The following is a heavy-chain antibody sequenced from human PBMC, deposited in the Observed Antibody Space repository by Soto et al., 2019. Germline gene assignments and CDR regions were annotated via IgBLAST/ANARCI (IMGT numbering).Heavy chain of an antibody. V-gene: IGHV3-23*01. J-gene: IGHJ6*02. Sequence: GGSLRLSCTASGFTFSSYAMSWVRKAPGKGLEWVSAISGSGGSTYYADSVKGRFTISRDNSKNTLYLQMNSLRADDTAVYYCANRDLNILTCYYLKPYYYYGMDVWGQGTTVTVSS. CDR3: ANRDLNILTCYYLKPYYYYGMDV. CDR1: GFTFSSYA. D-gene: IGHD3-9*01. CDR2: ISGSGGST.